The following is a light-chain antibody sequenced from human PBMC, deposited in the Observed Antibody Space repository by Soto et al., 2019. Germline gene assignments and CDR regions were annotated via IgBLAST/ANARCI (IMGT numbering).Light chain of an antibody. Sequence: QSAPTQPPSASGSPGQSVTFSCTGTSSDVGGYNYVSWYQQYPGKAPKLMIYEVYKRHSGVPDRFSGSKSGNTASLTVSGLQPEDEAGYYCSAYAGSSPWVFRGGTKLTVL. CDR2: EVY. CDR3: SAYAGSSPWV. V-gene: IGLV2-8*01. J-gene: IGLJ3*02. CDR1: SSDVGGYNY.